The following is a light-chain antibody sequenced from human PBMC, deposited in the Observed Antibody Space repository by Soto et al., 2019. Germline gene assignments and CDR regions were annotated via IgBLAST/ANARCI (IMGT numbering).Light chain of an antibody. J-gene: IGKJ1*01. CDR2: AAS. CDR1: QSISTY. V-gene: IGKV1-39*01. CDR3: QQSFSAPWT. Sequence: DIQMTQSPSTLSAYVVDRVTITFLASQSISTYLNWYLQKPGKVPKLLIYAASSLQGGVPSRFSGSGSGTDFTLTISSLQPEDFATYYCQQSFSAPWTFGQGTKVDI.